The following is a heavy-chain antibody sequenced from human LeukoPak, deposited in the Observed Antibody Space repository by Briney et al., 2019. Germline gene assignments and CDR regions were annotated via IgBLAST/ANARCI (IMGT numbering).Heavy chain of an antibody. D-gene: IGHD4-23*01. CDR3: ARDYTVVTPSGAFDI. Sequence: PGRSLRLSCAASGFTVSSNYMSWVRQAPGKGLEWVSVIFSGGSTYYADSVKGRFTISGDNSKNTLYLQMNSLRAEDTAVYYCARDYTVVTPSGAFDIWGQGTMVTVSS. CDR1: GFTVSSNY. V-gene: IGHV3-53*01. CDR2: IFSGGST. J-gene: IGHJ3*02.